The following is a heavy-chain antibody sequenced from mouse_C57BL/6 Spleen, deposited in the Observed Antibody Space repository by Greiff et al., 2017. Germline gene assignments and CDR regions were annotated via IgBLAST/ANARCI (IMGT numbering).Heavy chain of an antibody. CDR3: ARRGGNYYAMDY. CDR2: IYPSGGST. V-gene: IGHV1-85*01. D-gene: IGHD1-1*02. Sequence: VHLVESGPELVKPGASVKLSCKASGYTFTSYDINWVKQRPGQGLEWIGWIYPSGGSTKYNEKFKGKATLTVDTSSSTAYMELHSLTSEDSAVYFCARRGGNYYAMDYWGQGTSVTVSS. J-gene: IGHJ4*01. CDR1: GYTFTSYD.